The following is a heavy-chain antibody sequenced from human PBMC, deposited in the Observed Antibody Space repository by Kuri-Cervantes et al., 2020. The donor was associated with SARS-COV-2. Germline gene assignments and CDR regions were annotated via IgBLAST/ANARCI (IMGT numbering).Heavy chain of an antibody. CDR2: INPNSGGT. CDR1: GYTFTGYY. Sequence: ASVKVSCKSSGYTFTGYYMHWVRQAPGQGLAWMGWINPNSGGTNYAQKFQGRVTMTRDTSISTAYMELSRLRSDDTAVYYCARAWEVVVVPAAIADDAFDIWGQGTMVTVSS. V-gene: IGHV1-2*02. D-gene: IGHD2-2*01. J-gene: IGHJ3*02. CDR3: ARAWEVVVVPAAIADDAFDI.